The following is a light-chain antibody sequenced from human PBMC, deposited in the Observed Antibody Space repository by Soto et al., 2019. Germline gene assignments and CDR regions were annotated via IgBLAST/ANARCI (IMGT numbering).Light chain of an antibody. CDR1: QTVTSSC. CDR2: TTS. J-gene: IGKJ3*01. V-gene: IGKV3-20*01. Sequence: EIVLTQSPDTLSLSPGERATLSCTASQTVTSSCLAWYQRKPGQAPRLLIHTTSTRATDIPDRCSGSGSGTDFTLTIRRLQPEDFAVYYCQQCGGSPLFSFGPGTRVDV. CDR3: QQCGGSPLFS.